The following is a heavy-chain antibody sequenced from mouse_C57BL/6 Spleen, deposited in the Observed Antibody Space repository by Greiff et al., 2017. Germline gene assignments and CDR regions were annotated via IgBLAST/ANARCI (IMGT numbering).Heavy chain of an antibody. V-gene: IGHV1-61*01. Sequence: QVQLQQPGAELVRPGSSVKLSCKASGYTFTSYRMDWVKQRPGQGLEWIGYIYPSDSETNYNQKFKDKVTLTVAKSSSTAYMQLRSLTSDDSAVYYSAKEGNYFGYWGQGTTLTVSS. D-gene: IGHD3-3*01. J-gene: IGHJ2*01. CDR2: IYPSDSET. CDR1: GYTFTSYR. CDR3: AKEGNYFGY.